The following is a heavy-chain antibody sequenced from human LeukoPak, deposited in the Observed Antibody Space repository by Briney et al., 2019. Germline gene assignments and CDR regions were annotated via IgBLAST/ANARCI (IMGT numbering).Heavy chain of an antibody. D-gene: IGHD3-10*01. CDR3: AKRWFGESYYFDY. V-gene: IGHV3-30*18. J-gene: IGHJ4*02. CDR2: ISYDGSNK. CDR1: GFTFSSYG. Sequence: GGSLRLSCAASGFTFSSYGMHWVRQAPGKGLEWVAVISYDGSNKYYADSVKGRFTISRDNSKNTLYLQMNSLRAEDTAVYYCAKRWFGESYYFDYWGQGTLVTVSS.